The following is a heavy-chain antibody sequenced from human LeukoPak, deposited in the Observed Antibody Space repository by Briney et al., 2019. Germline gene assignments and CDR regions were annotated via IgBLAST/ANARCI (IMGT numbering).Heavy chain of an antibody. Sequence: SETLSLTCTVSGGSISSGSYYWGWIRQPPGKGLEWIGSIYYNGSTYYNPSLKSRVTISVDTSKNQFSLKLSSVTAADTAVYYCARGDSSGYSPFDYWGQGTLATVSS. V-gene: IGHV4-39*01. CDR1: GGSISSGSYY. J-gene: IGHJ4*02. D-gene: IGHD3-22*01. CDR2: IYYNGST. CDR3: ARGDSSGYSPFDY.